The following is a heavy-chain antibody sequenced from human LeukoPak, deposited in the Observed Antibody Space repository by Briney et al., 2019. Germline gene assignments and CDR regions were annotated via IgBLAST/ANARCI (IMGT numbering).Heavy chain of an antibody. Sequence: GGSLRLSCAASGFTFDDYGMSWVRQAPGKGLEWVSGINWNGGSTGYADSVKGRFTISRDNAKNSLYLQMNSLRAEDTALYYCARDPTYYDFWSGYYSRGWFDPWGQGTLVTVSS. D-gene: IGHD3-3*01. CDR1: GFTFDDYG. CDR2: INWNGGST. V-gene: IGHV3-20*04. J-gene: IGHJ5*02. CDR3: ARDPTYYDFWSGYYSRGWFDP.